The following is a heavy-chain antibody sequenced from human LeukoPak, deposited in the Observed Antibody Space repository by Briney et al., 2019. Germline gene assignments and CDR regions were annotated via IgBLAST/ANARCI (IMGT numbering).Heavy chain of an antibody. J-gene: IGHJ6*02. V-gene: IGHV3-23*01. Sequence: GGSLRLSCAASGFTFSSYTMSWVRQAPGKGLEWVSAISGSGGSTYYADSVKGRFTISRDNSKNTLYLQMNSLRAEDTAVHYCAKDLTIVVVPAALDVWGQGTTVTVSS. CDR1: GFTFSSYT. CDR2: ISGSGGST. CDR3: AKDLTIVVVPAALDV. D-gene: IGHD2-2*01.